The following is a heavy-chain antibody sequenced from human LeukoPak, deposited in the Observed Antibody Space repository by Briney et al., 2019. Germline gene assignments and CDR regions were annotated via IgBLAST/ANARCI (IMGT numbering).Heavy chain of an antibody. D-gene: IGHD2-15*01. CDR1: GFSISNFW. Sequence: GGSLRLSCAASGFSISNFWMHWVRQAPGKGLVRVSRINSDGSSTTYADSVKGRFTISRDNAKNTLYLQANSLRAEDTAVYYCARGAARCSGGHCYPDWGRGTLVTVSS. V-gene: IGHV3-74*01. J-gene: IGHJ4*02. CDR3: ARGAARCSGGHCYPD. CDR2: INSDGSST.